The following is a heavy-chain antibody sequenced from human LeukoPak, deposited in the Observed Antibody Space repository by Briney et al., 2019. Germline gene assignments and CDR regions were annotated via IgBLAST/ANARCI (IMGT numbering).Heavy chain of an antibody. J-gene: IGHJ2*01. Sequence: SVKVTCKASGGTFSSYAISWVRQAPGQGLEWMGGIIPIFGTANYAQKFQGRVTITADESTSTAYMELSSLRSEDTAVYYCARRAAMDDWSFDLWGRGTLVTVSS. CDR3: ARRAAMDDWSFDL. V-gene: IGHV1-69*01. CDR1: GGTFSSYA. D-gene: IGHD5-18*01. CDR2: IIPIFGTA.